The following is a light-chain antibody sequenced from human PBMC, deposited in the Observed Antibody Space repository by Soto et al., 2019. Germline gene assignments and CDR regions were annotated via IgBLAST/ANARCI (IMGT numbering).Light chain of an antibody. CDR3: QQLTSYPYT. J-gene: IGKJ2*01. CDR1: QGISSY. CDR2: AAS. Sequence: DIQLTQSPSFLSASVGDRVTITCRASQGISSYLAWYQQKPGKAPKLLIYAASTLQSGVPSRFSGSGSGTEFTLTISSLQPEDFATYYCQQLTSYPYTFGQGTKLAIK. V-gene: IGKV1-9*01.